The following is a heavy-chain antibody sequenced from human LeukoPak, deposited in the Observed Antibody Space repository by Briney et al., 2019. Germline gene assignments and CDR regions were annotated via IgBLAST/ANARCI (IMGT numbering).Heavy chain of an antibody. J-gene: IGHJ6*02. Sequence: SETLSLTCTVSGGSISSYYWSWIRQPPGKGLEWIGYIYYSGSTNYNPSLKSRVTISVDTSKNQFSLELRSVTAADTAVYYCARDRGTTRGYYYYGMDVWGQGTTVTVSS. CDR3: ARDRGTTRGYYYYGMDV. CDR2: IYYSGST. V-gene: IGHV4-59*01. CDR1: GGSISSYY. D-gene: IGHD1-7*01.